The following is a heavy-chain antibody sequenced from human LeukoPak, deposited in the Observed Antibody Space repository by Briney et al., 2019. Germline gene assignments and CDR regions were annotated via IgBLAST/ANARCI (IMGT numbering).Heavy chain of an antibody. J-gene: IGHJ4*02. CDR1: GYTFTSYD. D-gene: IGHD5-12*01. CDR3: ARVNKNSLAIDY. CDR2: MNPNSGNT. Sequence: ASVKVSCKSSGYTFTSYDINWVRQATGQGLGWMGWMNPNSGNTGYAQKFQGRVTMTRNTSISTAYMELSSLRSEDTAVYYCARVNKNSLAIDYWGQGTLVPSPQ. V-gene: IGHV1-8*01.